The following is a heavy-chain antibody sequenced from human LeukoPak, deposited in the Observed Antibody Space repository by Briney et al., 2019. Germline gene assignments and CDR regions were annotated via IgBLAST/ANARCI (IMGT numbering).Heavy chain of an antibody. J-gene: IGHJ6*03. CDR1: GGTFSSYA. Sequence: GASMKVSCKASGGTFSSYAISWVRQAPGQGLEWMGGIIPIFGTANYAQKFQGRVTITADKSTSTAYMELSSLRSEDTAVYYCAREFVSGYMDVWGKGTTVTVSS. CDR3: AREFVSGYMDV. CDR2: IIPIFGTA. D-gene: IGHD3-10*01. V-gene: IGHV1-69*06.